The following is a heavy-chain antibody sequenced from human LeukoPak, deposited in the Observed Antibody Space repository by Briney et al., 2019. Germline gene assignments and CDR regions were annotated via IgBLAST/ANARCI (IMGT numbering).Heavy chain of an antibody. CDR2: INPNSGGT. Sequence: GASVKVSCKASGYTFTGYYMHWVRQAPGQGLEWMGWINPNSGGTNYAQKFQGRVTMARDTSISTAYMELSRLRSDDTAVYYCARSIAAAGPYYYYYYYMDVWGKGTTVTVSS. CDR3: ARSIAAAGPYYYYYYYMDV. D-gene: IGHD6-13*01. CDR1: GYTFTGYY. J-gene: IGHJ6*03. V-gene: IGHV1-2*02.